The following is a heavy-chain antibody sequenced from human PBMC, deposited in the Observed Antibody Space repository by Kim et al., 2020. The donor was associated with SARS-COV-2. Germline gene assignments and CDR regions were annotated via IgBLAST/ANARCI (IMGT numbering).Heavy chain of an antibody. D-gene: IGHD3-9*01. CDR1: GGSFSGYY. J-gene: IGHJ6*02. V-gene: IGHV4-34*01. CDR2: INHSGST. CDR3: ASRRYFDPFYYYYGMDV. Sequence: SETLSLTCAVYGGSFSGYYWSWIRQPPGKGLEWIGEINHSGSTNYNPSLKSRVTISVDTSKNQFSLKLSSVTAADTAVYYCASRRYFDPFYYYYGMDVWGQGTTVTVSS.